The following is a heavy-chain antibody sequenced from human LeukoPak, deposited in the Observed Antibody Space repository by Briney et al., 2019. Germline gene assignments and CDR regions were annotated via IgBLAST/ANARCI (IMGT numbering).Heavy chain of an antibody. J-gene: IGHJ4*02. CDR1: EFTVSSHY. Sequence: GGSLRLSCAASEFTVSSHYMSWVRQAPGKGLEWVSVIYTDGRTYYADSVKGRFTISRDNAKNSLYLQMNSLRAEDTAVYYCARAKLDIVVVVAATPDYWGQGTLVTVSS. D-gene: IGHD2-15*01. CDR2: IYTDGRT. CDR3: ARAKLDIVVVVAATPDY. V-gene: IGHV3-53*01.